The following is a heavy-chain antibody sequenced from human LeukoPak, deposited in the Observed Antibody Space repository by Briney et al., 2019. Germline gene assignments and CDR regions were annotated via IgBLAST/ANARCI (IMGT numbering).Heavy chain of an antibody. D-gene: IGHD2-2*01. V-gene: IGHV1-2*02. CDR2: INPNSGGT. CDR3: ARGIDIYVVVPAAY. J-gene: IGHJ4*02. Sequence: ASVKVSCKASGYTFTGYYMHWVRQAPGQGLEWMGWINPNSGGTNYAQKFQGRVTMTRDTSISTAHMELSRLRSDDTAVYYCARGIDIYVVVPAAYWGQGTLVTVSS. CDR1: GYTFTGYY.